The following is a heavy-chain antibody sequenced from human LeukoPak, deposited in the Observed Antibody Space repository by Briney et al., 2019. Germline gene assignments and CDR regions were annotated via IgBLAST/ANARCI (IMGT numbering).Heavy chain of an antibody. J-gene: IGHJ4*02. Sequence: SVKVSCKASGGTFSSYAISWVRQAPGQGLEWMGGIIPIFGTANYAQKFQGRVTITADKSTSTAYMELSSLRSEDTAVYYCATFVLGDCSSTSCCVPFDYWGQGTLVTVSS. CDR1: GGTFSSYA. CDR2: IIPIFGTA. V-gene: IGHV1-69*06. D-gene: IGHD2-2*01. CDR3: ATFVLGDCSSTSCCVPFDY.